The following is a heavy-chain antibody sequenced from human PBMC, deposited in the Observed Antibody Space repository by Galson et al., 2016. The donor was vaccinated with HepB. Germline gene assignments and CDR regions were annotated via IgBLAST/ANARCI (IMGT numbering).Heavy chain of an antibody. J-gene: IGHJ4*02. CDR3: ARRHHGASFRDWYFDY. Sequence: QSGAEVKKPGESLKISCKGSGYSFDNYWIAWVCQMPGKGLEWMGIIYPGDSNAIYSPSFEGQVTISADKSFTTVSLQWSSLKASDTAIYYCARRHHGASFRDWYFDYWGQGTLVTVSS. D-gene: IGHD3-16*02. CDR2: IYPGDSNA. CDR1: GYSFDNYW. V-gene: IGHV5-51*01.